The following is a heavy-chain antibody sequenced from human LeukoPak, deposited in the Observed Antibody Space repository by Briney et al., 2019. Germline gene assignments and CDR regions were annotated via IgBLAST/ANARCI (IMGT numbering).Heavy chain of an antibody. J-gene: IGHJ5*01. CDR1: GFALKSYS. V-gene: IGHV3-21*01. CDR3: ARVAVSGPTGWFDS. CDR2: ISSTSAYI. Sequence: KPGGSLRLSCAGSGFALKSYSLTWVRQAPGKGLEWVSSISSTSAYIHYADSVKGRFTISRDNDDNVVYLEMNSLGAEDTATYYCARVAVSGPTGWFDSWGQGTLVIVSS. D-gene: IGHD2-8*02.